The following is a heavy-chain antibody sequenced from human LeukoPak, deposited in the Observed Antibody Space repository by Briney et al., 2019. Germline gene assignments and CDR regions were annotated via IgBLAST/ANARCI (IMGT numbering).Heavy chain of an antibody. D-gene: IGHD6-19*01. CDR2: VYSTGST. V-gene: IGHV4-59*01. CDR1: GGSISSYY. CDR3: AKVGAVADTQGMGYFDY. Sequence: SETLSLTCTVSGGSISSYYWNWIRQPPGKGLEWIGYVYSTGSTNYNPSLSSRVSISIDTSKNQFSLKLTSVTAADTAVYYCAKVGAVADTQGMGYFDYWGQGTLVTVSS. J-gene: IGHJ4*02.